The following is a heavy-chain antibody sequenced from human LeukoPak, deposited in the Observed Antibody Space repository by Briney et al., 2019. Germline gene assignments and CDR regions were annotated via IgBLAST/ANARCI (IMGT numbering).Heavy chain of an antibody. CDR1: GGSISSSSYY. J-gene: IGHJ4*02. V-gene: IGHV4-39*07. D-gene: IGHD6-13*01. CDR2: INHSGST. CDR3: ARLPYSN. Sequence: SETLSLTCTVSGGSISSSSYYWGWIRQPPGKGLEWIGEINHSGSTNYNPSLKSRVTISVDTSKNQFSLKLSSVTAADTAVYYCARLPYSNWGQGTLVTVSS.